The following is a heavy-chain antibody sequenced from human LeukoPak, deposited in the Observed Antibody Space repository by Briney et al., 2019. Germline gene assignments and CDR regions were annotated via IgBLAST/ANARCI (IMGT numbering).Heavy chain of an antibody. Sequence: ASVKVSCKVSGYTLTELSMHWVRQAPGKGLEWMGWINPNSGGTNYAQKFQGRVTMTRDTSISTAYMELSRLRSDDTAVYYCARLVVVAATTPFDYWGQGTLVTVSS. D-gene: IGHD2-15*01. CDR2: INPNSGGT. V-gene: IGHV1-2*02. CDR1: GYTLTELS. J-gene: IGHJ4*02. CDR3: ARLVVVAATTPFDY.